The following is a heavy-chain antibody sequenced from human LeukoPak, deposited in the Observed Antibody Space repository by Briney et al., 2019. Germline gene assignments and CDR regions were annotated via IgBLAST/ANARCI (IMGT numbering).Heavy chain of an antibody. CDR3: ARTVGIEVAGRLDY. V-gene: IGHV1-18*01. D-gene: IGHD6-19*01. Sequence: ASVKVSCKASGYTFTSYGISWVRQAPGQGLEWMGWISAYNGNANYAQKLQGRVTMTTDTSTSTAYMELRSLRSDGTAVYYCARTVGIEVAGRLDYWGQGTLVTVSS. CDR1: GYTFTSYG. CDR2: ISAYNGNA. J-gene: IGHJ4*02.